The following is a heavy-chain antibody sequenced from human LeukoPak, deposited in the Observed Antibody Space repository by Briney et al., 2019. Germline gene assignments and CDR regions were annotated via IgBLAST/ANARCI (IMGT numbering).Heavy chain of an antibody. CDR3: ARAPTVTTGDY. CDR1: GYTFTGYY. D-gene: IGHD4-17*01. V-gene: IGHV1-2*02. CDR2: INPNSGGT. Sequence: ASVKVSCKASGYTFTGYYMHWVRQAPGQGLEWMGWINPNSGGTNDAQKFQGRVTMTRDTSISTAYMELSRLGSDDTAVYYCARAPTVTTGDYWGQGTLVTVSS. J-gene: IGHJ4*02.